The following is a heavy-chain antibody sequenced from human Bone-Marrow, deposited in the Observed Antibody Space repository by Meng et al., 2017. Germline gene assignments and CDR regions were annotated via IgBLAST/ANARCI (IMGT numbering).Heavy chain of an antibody. CDR1: GFTFSSYS. CDR3: ASQLWLPYYYYGMDV. V-gene: IGHV3-21*01. J-gene: IGHJ6*02. D-gene: IGHD5-18*01. CDR2: ISSSSSYI. Sequence: GESLKISCAASGFTFSSYSMNWVRQAPGKGLEWVSSISSSSSYIYYADSVKGRFTISRDNAKNSLYLQMSSLRAEDTAVYYCASQLWLPYYYYGMDVWGQGTTVTVSS.